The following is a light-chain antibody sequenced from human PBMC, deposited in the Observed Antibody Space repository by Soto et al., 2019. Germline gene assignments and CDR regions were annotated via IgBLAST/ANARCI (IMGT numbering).Light chain of an antibody. Sequence: EIVMTQSAATLSVSPGGRAVLSCRASQSVSSTLAWYQQRPGQAPRLLIYGASTRATGVPARFSGSGSGTEFTLTISSLQSEDFAVYYCQQFKDWPWTFGQGTKVDVK. V-gene: IGKV3-15*01. CDR1: QSVSST. J-gene: IGKJ1*01. CDR2: GAS. CDR3: QQFKDWPWT.